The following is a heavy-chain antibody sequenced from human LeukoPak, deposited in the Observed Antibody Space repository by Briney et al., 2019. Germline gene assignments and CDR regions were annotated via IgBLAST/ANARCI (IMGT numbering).Heavy chain of an antibody. J-gene: IGHJ4*02. CDR1: GLTFSSYG. CDR2: ISYDGSNK. Sequence: GGSLRLSCAASGLTFSSYGMHWVRQAPGKGLKWVAVISYDGSNKYYADSVKGRFTISRDNSKNTLYLQMNSLRAEDTAVYYCARDISRFLEWLPDYWGQGTLVTVSS. CDR3: ARDISRFLEWLPDY. D-gene: IGHD3-3*01. V-gene: IGHV3-30*03.